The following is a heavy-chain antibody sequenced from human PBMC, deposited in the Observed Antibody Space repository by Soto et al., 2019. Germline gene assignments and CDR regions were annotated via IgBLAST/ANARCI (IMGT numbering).Heavy chain of an antibody. Sequence: VQLVQSGAEVKKPGASVKVSCKASGYTFTGYYMHWVRQAPGQGLEWMGWINPNSGGTNYAQKFQGRVTMTRDTSISTAYMELSRLRSDDTAVYYCARDGRYYDILTGYYRDYYYYGMDVWGQGTTVTVSS. V-gene: IGHV1-2*02. J-gene: IGHJ6*02. D-gene: IGHD3-9*01. CDR1: GYTFTGYY. CDR3: ARDGRYYDILTGYYRDYYYYGMDV. CDR2: INPNSGGT.